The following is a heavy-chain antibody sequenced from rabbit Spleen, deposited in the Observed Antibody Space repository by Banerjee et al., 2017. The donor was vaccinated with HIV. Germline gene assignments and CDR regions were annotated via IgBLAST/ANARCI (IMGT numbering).Heavy chain of an antibody. Sequence: QEQLKETGGGLVQPGGSLTLSCKASGFDFSSYGMSWVRQAPGKGLEWIGYIDPVFGNTYYANWVNGRFTISSHNAQNTLYLQLSSLTVADTSTYFCARDTASSFSSYGMDLWGPGILVTVS. V-gene: IGHV1S47*01. D-gene: IGHD8-1*01. CDR1: GFDFSSYG. J-gene: IGHJ6*01. CDR2: IDPVFGNT. CDR3: ARDTASSFSSYGMDL.